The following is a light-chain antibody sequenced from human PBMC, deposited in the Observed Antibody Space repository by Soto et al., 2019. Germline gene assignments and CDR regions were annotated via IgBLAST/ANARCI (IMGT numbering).Light chain of an antibody. J-gene: IGKJ3*01. CDR3: QQYVSSSFT. CDR1: QSLSNSY. V-gene: IGKV3-20*01. Sequence: EIVLTQSPGTLSLSPGERASLSCRASQSLSNSYLAWYQQKPGQAPRLLIYGSSYRATGIPDRFSGSGSGTDFTFTISRLEPEDFAVYYCQQYVSSSFTFGPGTKVN. CDR2: GSS.